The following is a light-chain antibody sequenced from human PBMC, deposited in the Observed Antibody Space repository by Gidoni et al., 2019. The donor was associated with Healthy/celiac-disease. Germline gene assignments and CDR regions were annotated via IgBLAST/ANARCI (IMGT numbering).Light chain of an antibody. V-gene: IGKV3-15*01. CDR1: QSVSSN. J-gene: IGKJ1*01. CDR2: GAS. Sequence: EIVMTQSPATLSVSPGERATLSCRASQSVSSNFAWYQQKPGQAPRLLIYGASTRATGIPARFSGSRSRTEFTLTISSLQSEDFAVCYCQQYNNWPLPWTFGQGTKVEIK. CDR3: QQYNNWPLPWT.